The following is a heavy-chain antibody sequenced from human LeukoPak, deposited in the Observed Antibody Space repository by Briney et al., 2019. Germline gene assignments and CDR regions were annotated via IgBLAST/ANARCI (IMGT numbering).Heavy chain of an antibody. CDR2: MYYSGST. CDR3: AREGGLQHHFDY. D-gene: IGHD4-11*01. J-gene: IGHJ4*02. CDR1: GGSISSSSYY. Sequence: SETLSLTCTVSGGSISSSSYYWGWIRQPPGKGLEWIGSMYYSGSTYYNPSLKSRVTISVDTSKNQFSLKPSSVTAADTAVYYCAREGGLQHHFDYWGQGTLVTVSS. V-gene: IGHV4-39*07.